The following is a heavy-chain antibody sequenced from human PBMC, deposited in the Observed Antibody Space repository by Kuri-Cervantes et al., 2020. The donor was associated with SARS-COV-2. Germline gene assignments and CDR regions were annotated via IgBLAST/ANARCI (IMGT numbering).Heavy chain of an antibody. CDR3: ARDALPTIFGVVIIYWFDP. Sequence: ASVKVSCKASGYTFTSYYMHWVRQAPGQGLEWMGIINPSGGSTSYAQKFQGRVTMTRDTSTSTVYMELSSLRSKDTAVYYCARDALPTIFGVVIIYWFDPWGQGTLVTVSS. J-gene: IGHJ5*02. CDR2: INPSGGST. CDR1: GYTFTSYY. D-gene: IGHD3-3*01. V-gene: IGHV1-46*01.